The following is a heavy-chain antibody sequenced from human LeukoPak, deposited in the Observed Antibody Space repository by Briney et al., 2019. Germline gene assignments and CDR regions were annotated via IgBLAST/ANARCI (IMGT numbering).Heavy chain of an antibody. CDR1: GFTFSTYD. CDR2: IGFRGDT. CDR3: TRGLLGGLDP. J-gene: IGHJ5*02. Sequence: GGSLRLSCAASGFTFSTYDMHWVRQATGKGLEWVSGIGFRGDTNYADSVKGRFTVSRENAKSSLYLQLNNLTHGDTAIYFCTRGLLGGLDPWGQGTLVTVSS. D-gene: IGHD3-16*01. V-gene: IGHV3-13*01.